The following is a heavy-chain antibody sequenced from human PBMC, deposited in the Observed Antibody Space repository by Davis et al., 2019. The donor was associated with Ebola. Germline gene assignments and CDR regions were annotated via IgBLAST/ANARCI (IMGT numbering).Heavy chain of an antibody. CDR2: ISSSSSTI. CDR1: GFTFSSYS. Sequence: GGSLRLSCAASGFTFSSYSTNWVRQAPGKGLEWVSYISSSSSTIYYADSVKGRFTISRDNAKNSLYLQMNSLRDEDTAVYYCARDRGSWYFYYYGMDVWGQGTTVTVSS. V-gene: IGHV3-48*02. D-gene: IGHD6-13*01. CDR3: ARDRGSWYFYYYGMDV. J-gene: IGHJ6*02.